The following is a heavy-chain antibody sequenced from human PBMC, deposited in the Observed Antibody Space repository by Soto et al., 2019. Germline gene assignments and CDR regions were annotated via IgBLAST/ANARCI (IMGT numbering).Heavy chain of an antibody. D-gene: IGHD6-6*01. V-gene: IGHV3-33*08. CDR3: ARDRGGAARPYAFDI. CDR1: GFTFSSYG. CDR2: IWYDGSNK. Sequence: GGSLRLSCAASGFTFSSYGMHWVRQAPGKGLEWVAVIWYDGSNKYYADSVKGRFTISRDNSKNTLYLQMNSLRAEDPAVYYCARDRGGAARPYAFDIWGQGTMVTVSS. J-gene: IGHJ3*02.